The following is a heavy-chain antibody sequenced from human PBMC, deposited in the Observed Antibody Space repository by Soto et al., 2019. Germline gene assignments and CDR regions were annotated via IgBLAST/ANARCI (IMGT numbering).Heavy chain of an antibody. CDR1: GYTFTSYD. CDR3: ARLKRTNCISGSCYSYYFAY. J-gene: IGHJ4*02. V-gene: IGHV1-8*01. CDR2: MNPNSGNT. D-gene: IGHD2-15*01. Sequence: ASVKVSCKASGYTFTSYDINWVRQATGQGLEWMGWMNPNSGNTGYAQKFQGRVTMTRNTSISTAYMELSSLRSEDTAVYYCARLKRTNCISGSCYSYYFAYWGQGTLVTVSS.